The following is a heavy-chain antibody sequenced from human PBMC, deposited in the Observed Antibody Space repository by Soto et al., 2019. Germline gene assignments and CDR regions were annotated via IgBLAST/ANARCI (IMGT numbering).Heavy chain of an antibody. Sequence: GGAPRLSCAASGFTFSRYALSWVRQAPGKGLEWISAVSGSGGSTHYADSVKGRFTISRDSSKNTVSLEMTSLRAEDTAVYYCAKGGRQWLVTSDFNYWGQGALVTVSS. D-gene: IGHD6-19*01. CDR1: GFTFSRYA. CDR3: AKGGRQWLVTSDFNY. J-gene: IGHJ4*02. CDR2: VSGSGGST. V-gene: IGHV3-23*01.